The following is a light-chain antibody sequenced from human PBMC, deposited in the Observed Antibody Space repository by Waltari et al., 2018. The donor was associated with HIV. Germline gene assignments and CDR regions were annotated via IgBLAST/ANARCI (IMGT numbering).Light chain of an antibody. V-gene: IGKV1-9*01. CDR3: LQLKNYPRT. CDR2: AAS. J-gene: IGKJ1*01. Sequence: DIQLTQFPSFLSSSVGDRVPISCRASQGISNYLAWYQQKPGRAPKLLIYAASSLQSGVPARFSGSGSGTEFTLTISSLQPEDFATYYCLQLKNYPRTFGQGTKVEVK. CDR1: QGISNY.